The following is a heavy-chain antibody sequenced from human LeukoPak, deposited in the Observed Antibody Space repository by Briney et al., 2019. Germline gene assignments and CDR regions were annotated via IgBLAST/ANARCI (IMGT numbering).Heavy chain of an antibody. Sequence: DSVKVSCEASGYTFTSYGISWVRQAPGQGLEWMGWISAYNGNTNYAKKLQGRVTMTTDTSTSTAYMELRSLRSDDTAVYYCAKYLNSGSLDYWGQGTLVTVSS. J-gene: IGHJ4*02. V-gene: IGHV1-18*01. CDR2: ISAYNGNT. D-gene: IGHD1-7*01. CDR1: GYTFTSYG. CDR3: AKYLNSGSLDY.